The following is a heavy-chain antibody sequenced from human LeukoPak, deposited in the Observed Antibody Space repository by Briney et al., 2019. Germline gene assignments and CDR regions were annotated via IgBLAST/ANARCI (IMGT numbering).Heavy chain of an antibody. Sequence: PSETLSLTCAVYGGSFSGYYWSWIRQPPGKGLEWIGEINHSGSTNYNPSLKSRVTISVDTSKNQFSLKLSSVTAADTAVYYCARGRSTYYYGSGSYYNSVNWFDPWGQGTLVTVSS. CDR3: ARGRSTYYYGSGSYYNSVNWFDP. D-gene: IGHD3-10*01. CDR1: GGSFSGYY. J-gene: IGHJ5*02. CDR2: INHSGST. V-gene: IGHV4-34*01.